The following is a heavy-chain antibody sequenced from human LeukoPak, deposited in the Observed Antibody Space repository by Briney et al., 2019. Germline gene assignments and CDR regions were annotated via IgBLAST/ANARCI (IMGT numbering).Heavy chain of an antibody. Sequence: ETLSLTCTVSGGSISSYYWSWIRQPPGKGLEWVSSIDSSGGYMFYADSVKGRFIISRDNAKDSLYLQMNSLRVEDTAVYYCLRGDRRDYWGQGTLVTVSS. CDR3: LRGDRRDY. CDR1: GGSISSYY. CDR2: IDSSGGYM. V-gene: IGHV3-21*06. J-gene: IGHJ4*02.